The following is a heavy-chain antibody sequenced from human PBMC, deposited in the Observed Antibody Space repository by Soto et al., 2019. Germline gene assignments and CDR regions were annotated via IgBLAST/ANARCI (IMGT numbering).Heavy chain of an antibody. D-gene: IGHD2-15*01. V-gene: IGHV3-33*01. J-gene: IGHJ6*02. CDR2: IWFDGRNE. CDR3: ARAFRGGDYSWNYYYYGMDV. CDR1: GFTFNSYG. Sequence: QVQLVESGGGVVQPGRSLRLSCAASGFTFNSYGMHWVRQAPGKGLEWVAVIWFDGRNEYYADSVKGRFTISRDNSKNRLYLQLDSLRGDDTAVYYCARAFRGGDYSWNYYYYGMDVWGQGTTVTVSS.